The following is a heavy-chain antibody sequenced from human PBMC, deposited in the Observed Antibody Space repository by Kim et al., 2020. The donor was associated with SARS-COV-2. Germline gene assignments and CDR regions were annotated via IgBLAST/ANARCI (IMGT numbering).Heavy chain of an antibody. Sequence: YADSVKGRFVISRDNSKNTLHLQMNSLRADDTAVYYGAKHFGSSGSEFHHWGQGTLVTVSS. J-gene: IGHJ1*01. V-gene: IGHV3-23*05. D-gene: IGHD3-22*01. CDR3: AKHFGSSGSEFHH.